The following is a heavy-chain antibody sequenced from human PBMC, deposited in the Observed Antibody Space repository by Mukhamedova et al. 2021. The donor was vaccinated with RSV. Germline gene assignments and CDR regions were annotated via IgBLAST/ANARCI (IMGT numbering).Heavy chain of an antibody. V-gene: IGHV4-4*01. CDR3: ARNSVAGTLWDN. D-gene: IGHD6-19*01. Sequence: GVEWIGEIYHSGSTNYKSSLKGRATISVDKSNNQFSLRLTSVTAADTAVYFCARNSVAGTLWDNWGQGTLVTVSS. J-gene: IGHJ4*02. CDR2: IYHSGST.